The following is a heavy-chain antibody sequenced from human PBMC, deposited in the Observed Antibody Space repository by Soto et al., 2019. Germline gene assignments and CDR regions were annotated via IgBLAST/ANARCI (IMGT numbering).Heavy chain of an antibody. CDR2: ISSSSNYI. D-gene: IGHD6-19*01. CDR3: ARDGAASGWEPYYYYYGMDV. Sequence: PGGSLRLSCAASGFTFSSYSMNWVRQAPGKGLEWVSSISSSSNYIYYADSVKGRFTISRDNAKNSLYLQMNSLRAEDTAVYSCARDGAASGWEPYYYYYGMDVWGQGTTVTVSS. J-gene: IGHJ6*02. V-gene: IGHV3-21*01. CDR1: GFTFSSYS.